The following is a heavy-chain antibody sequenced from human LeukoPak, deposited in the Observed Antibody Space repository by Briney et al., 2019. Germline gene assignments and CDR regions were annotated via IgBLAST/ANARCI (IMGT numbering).Heavy chain of an antibody. Sequence: GRSLRLSCAASGFTFSSYGMHWVRQAPGKGLEWVAIISYDGSNKYYADSVKGRFTISRDNSKNTLNLQMNSLRAEDTAVYYCGRDKAADYYYYGMDVWGQGTTVTVSS. V-gene: IGHV3-30*03. J-gene: IGHJ6*02. CDR1: GFTFSSYG. D-gene: IGHD6-13*01. CDR2: ISYDGSNK. CDR3: GRDKAADYYYYGMDV.